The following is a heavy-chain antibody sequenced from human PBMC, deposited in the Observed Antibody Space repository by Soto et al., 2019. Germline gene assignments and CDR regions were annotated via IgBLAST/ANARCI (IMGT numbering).Heavy chain of an antibody. D-gene: IGHD3-10*01. Sequence: ASAEAWCKAPGYLFTAEHIQWVRQAPGQGLEWKGTIHPSDGRTMYTQNLLGRITKTWDTSTSTVNMELSSLRFVDTAVYSIASDTSIFDYWGHGTLVTVSP. CDR3: ASDTSIFDY. CDR2: IHPSDGRT. V-gene: IGHV1-46*04. J-gene: IGHJ4*01. CDR1: GYLFTAEH.